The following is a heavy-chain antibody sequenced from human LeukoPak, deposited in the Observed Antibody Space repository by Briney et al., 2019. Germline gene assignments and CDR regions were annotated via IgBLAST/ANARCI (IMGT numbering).Heavy chain of an antibody. V-gene: IGHV4-59*01. J-gene: IGHJ6*02. CDR3: ARGPPLWFGELLFNYYYYGMDV. CDR1: GGSISSYY. D-gene: IGHD3-10*01. Sequence: SETLSLTCTVSGGSISSYYWSWIRQPPGKGLEWIGYIYYSGSTNYNPSLKSRVTISVDTSKNQFSLKLSSVTAADTAVYYCARGPPLWFGELLFNYYYYGMDVWGQGTTVTVSS. CDR2: IYYSGST.